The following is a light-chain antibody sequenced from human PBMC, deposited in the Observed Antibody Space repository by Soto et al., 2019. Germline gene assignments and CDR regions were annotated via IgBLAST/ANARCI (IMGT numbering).Light chain of an antibody. CDR2: EVT. J-gene: IGLJ3*02. CDR1: SNDVGYYNY. V-gene: IGLV2-14*01. Sequence: QSALSQPASVSGSPGQSITISCTGTSNDVGYYNYVSWYQQHPGQAPKLMISEVTTRPSGVSDRFSGSKSGNTASLTISRLQAEDEAHYYCSSYTTAYTQVFGGGTKLTVL. CDR3: SSYTTAYTQV.